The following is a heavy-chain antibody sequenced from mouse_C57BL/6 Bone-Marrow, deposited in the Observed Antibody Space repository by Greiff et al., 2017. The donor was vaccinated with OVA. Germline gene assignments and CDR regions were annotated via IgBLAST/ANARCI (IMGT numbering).Heavy chain of an antibody. CDR2: INPYNGGT. CDR1: GYTFTDFY. J-gene: IGHJ2*01. CDR3: ARLGSSGYV. D-gene: IGHD3-2*02. Sequence: EVKLVESGPVLLKPGASVKMFCKASGYTFTDFYVNWVKQSHGKSLVWIGVINPYNGGTSYNQKFKGKATLTVDKSSSTAYMELNRLPSEDSAVYYCARLGSSGYVWGQGTTLAVSS. V-gene: IGHV1-19*01.